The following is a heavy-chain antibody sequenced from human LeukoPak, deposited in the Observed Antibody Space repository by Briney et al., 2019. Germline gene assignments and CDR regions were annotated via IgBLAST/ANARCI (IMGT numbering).Heavy chain of an antibody. J-gene: IGHJ4*02. V-gene: IGHV3-21*01. CDR2: ISSSISYI. Sequence: GGSLRLSCAASGFTFSSYSINWVRQAPGKGLEWVSSISSSISYIYYADSVKGRFTISRDNAKNSLYLQMNSLRAEDTAVYYCTRDAHYDFWSGYYSTWPLGYWGQGTLVTVSS. CDR3: TRDAHYDFWSGYYSTWPLGY. CDR1: GFTFSSYS. D-gene: IGHD3-3*01.